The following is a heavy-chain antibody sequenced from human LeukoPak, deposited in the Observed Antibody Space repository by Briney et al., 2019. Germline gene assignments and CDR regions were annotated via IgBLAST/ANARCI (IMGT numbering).Heavy chain of an antibody. D-gene: IGHD2-15*01. V-gene: IGHV3-30*18. CDR3: AKDGDIVVVVAAYYFDY. CDR1: GFTFSSYG. J-gene: IGHJ4*02. Sequence: GGSLRLSCAASGFTFSSYGMHWVRQAPGKGLEWVAVISYDGINKYYADSVKGRFTISRDNSKNTLYLQMNNLRAEDTAVYYCAKDGDIVVVVAAYYFDYWGQGTLVTVSS. CDR2: ISYDGINK.